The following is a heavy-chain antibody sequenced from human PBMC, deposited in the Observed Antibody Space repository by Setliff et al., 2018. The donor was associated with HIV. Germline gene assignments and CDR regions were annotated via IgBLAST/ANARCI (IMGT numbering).Heavy chain of an antibody. CDR2: IHYSGST. CDR3: ARNSKNWNYPVEYYDYYMDV. V-gene: IGHV4-31*03. D-gene: IGHD1-7*01. CDR1: GGSISSGGYY. Sequence: PSETLSLTCTVSGGSISSGGYYWSWIRQHPGKGLEWIGYIHYSGSTYFNPSLKSRVTISLDTSKNQFSLKVSSRTAADTAVYYCARNSKNWNYPVEYYDYYMDVWGTGTTVTVSS. J-gene: IGHJ6*03.